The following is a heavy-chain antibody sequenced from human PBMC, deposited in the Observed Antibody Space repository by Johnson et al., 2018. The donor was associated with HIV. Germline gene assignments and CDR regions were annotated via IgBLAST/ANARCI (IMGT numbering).Heavy chain of an antibody. CDR3: AKDRSSSWYDGAFDI. Sequence: VQLVESGGGLVQPGGSLRLSCAASGFTFSSYAMHWVRQAPGKGLEYVSAISSNGGSTYYANSVKGRFTISRDNSKNTLYLQMGSLRAEDMAVYYCAKDRSSSWYDGAFDIWGQGTMVTVSS. D-gene: IGHD6-13*01. J-gene: IGHJ3*02. CDR2: ISSNGGST. V-gene: IGHV3-64*01. CDR1: GFTFSSYA.